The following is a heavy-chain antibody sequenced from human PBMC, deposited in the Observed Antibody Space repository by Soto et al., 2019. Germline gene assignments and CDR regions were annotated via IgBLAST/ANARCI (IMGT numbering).Heavy chain of an antibody. J-gene: IGHJ6*02. CDR2: ISGSGGST. D-gene: IGHD6-19*01. V-gene: IGHV3-23*01. CDR1: GFTFSSYA. Sequence: EVQLLESGGGLVQPGGSLGLSCAASGFTFSSYAMSWVRQAPGKGLEWVSAISGSGGSTYYADSVKGRFTISRDNSKNTLYLQMNSLRAEDTAVYYCAKDYPPHSYSSGWSPYYYYGMDVWGQGTTVTVSS. CDR3: AKDYPPHSYSSGWSPYYYYGMDV.